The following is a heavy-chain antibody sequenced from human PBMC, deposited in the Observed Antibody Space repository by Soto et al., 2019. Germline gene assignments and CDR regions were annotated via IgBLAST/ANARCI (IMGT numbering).Heavy chain of an antibody. V-gene: IGHV3-53*04. CDR2: IYSGGST. CDR3: ARVGDSSSWSLMFHY. D-gene: IGHD6-13*01. J-gene: IGHJ4*02. Sequence: PGGSLRLSCAASGFTVSSNYMSWVRQAPGKGLEWVSVIYSGGSTYYADSVKGRFTISRHNSKNTLYLQMNSLRAEDTAVYYCARVGDSSSWSLMFHYWGQGTLVNVSS. CDR1: GFTVSSNY.